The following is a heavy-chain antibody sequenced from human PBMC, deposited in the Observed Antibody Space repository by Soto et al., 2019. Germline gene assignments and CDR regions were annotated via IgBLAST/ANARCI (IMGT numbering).Heavy chain of an antibody. D-gene: IGHD2-21*02. J-gene: IGHJ2*01. CDR2: IYWDDDK. CDR1: GFSLSTSGVG. Sequence: QITLKESGPTLVKPTQTLTLTCTFSGFSLSTSGVGVGWIRQPPGKALEWLALIYWDDDKRYSPSLKSRLTITKATSKNQVVLTMTNMDPVDTATYFCAHRGDSPPYWYFDLWGRGTLVTVSS. CDR3: AHRGDSPPYWYFDL. V-gene: IGHV2-5*02.